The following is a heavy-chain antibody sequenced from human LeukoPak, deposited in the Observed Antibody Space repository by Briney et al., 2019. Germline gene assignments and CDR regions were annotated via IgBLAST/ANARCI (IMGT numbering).Heavy chain of an antibody. Sequence: SETLSLTCTVSGGSISSGDYYWSWIRQPPGKGLEWIGYIYYSGSTYYNPSLKSRVTISVDTSKNQFSLKLSSVTAADTAVYYCARAGTLYGMDVWGQGTTVTVSS. J-gene: IGHJ6*02. CDR3: ARAGTLYGMDV. V-gene: IGHV4-30-4*01. D-gene: IGHD3-10*01. CDR2: IYYSGST. CDR1: GGSISSGDYY.